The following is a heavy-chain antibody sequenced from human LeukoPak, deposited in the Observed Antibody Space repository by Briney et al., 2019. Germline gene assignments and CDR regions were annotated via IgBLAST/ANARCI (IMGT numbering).Heavy chain of an antibody. V-gene: IGHV3-7*01. Sequence: GGSLRHSCAASEFILNRSWMNWVRHTPGKGLEWVANMDPSGNHKRYVDSVRGRFSISKDSPGTSFSLEMHSLRVEDTAIYYCAIWTSGNYWGQGSLVTVSS. J-gene: IGHJ4*02. D-gene: IGHD1-1*01. CDR1: EFILNRSW. CDR2: MDPSGNHK. CDR3: AIWTSGNY.